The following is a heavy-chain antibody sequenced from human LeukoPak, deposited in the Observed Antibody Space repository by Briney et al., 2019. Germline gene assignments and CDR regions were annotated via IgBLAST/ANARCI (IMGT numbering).Heavy chain of an antibody. V-gene: IGHV4-39*01. Sequence: SETLSLTCTVSGGSISSSSYYWGWIRQPPGKGLEWIGSIYYSGSTYYNPSLKSRVTISVDTSKNQFSLKLSSVTAADTAVYYCARLARYCSSTSCPTPFDYWGQGTLVTVSS. D-gene: IGHD2-2*01. CDR1: GGSISSSSYY. CDR3: ARLARYCSSTSCPTPFDY. J-gene: IGHJ4*02. CDR2: IYYSGST.